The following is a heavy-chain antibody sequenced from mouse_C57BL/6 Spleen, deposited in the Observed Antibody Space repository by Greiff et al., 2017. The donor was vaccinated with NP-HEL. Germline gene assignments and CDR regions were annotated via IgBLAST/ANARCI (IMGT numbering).Heavy chain of an antibody. D-gene: IGHD1-1*01. V-gene: IGHV5-16*01. CDR3: ARDLGYYGSSSYFDV. J-gene: IGHJ1*03. CDR2: INYDGSST. CDR1: GFTFSDYY. Sequence: EVQRVESEGGLVQPGSSMKLSCTASGFTFSDYYMAWVRQVPEKGLEWVANINYDGSSTYYLDSLKSRFIISRDNAKNILYLQMSSLKSEDTATYYCARDLGYYGSSSYFDVWGTGTTVTVSS.